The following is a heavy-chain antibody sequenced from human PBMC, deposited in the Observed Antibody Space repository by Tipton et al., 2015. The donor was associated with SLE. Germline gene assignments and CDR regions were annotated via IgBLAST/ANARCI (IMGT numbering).Heavy chain of an antibody. CDR1: GFTFSSYT. J-gene: IGHJ3*02. CDR3: AREDNFKAFDI. Sequence: SLRLSCAASGFTFSSYTMNWVRQTPGKGLEWVSSISAGSKYIYNADSVKGRFTISRDNAKNSLYLQMNSLRAEDAAVYYCAREDNFKAFDIWGQGTMVTVSS. D-gene: IGHD1-20*01. V-gene: IGHV3-21*01. CDR2: ISAGSKYI.